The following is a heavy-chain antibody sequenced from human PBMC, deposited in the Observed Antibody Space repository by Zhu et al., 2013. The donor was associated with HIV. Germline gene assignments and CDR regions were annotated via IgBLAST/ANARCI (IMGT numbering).Heavy chain of an antibody. Sequence: QVQLVQSGPEVKKPGSSVKVSCKPSGGTFSSYAISWVRQAPGQGLEWMGGIIPMFGTANYAQKFQGRVTMTADTSTSTAYMELRSLRSDDTAVYYCAREGGIAAISTGMDVWGQGTTVTVSS. CDR2: IIPMFGTA. D-gene: IGHD6-13*01. V-gene: IGHV1-69*06. CDR1: GGTFSSYA. J-gene: IGHJ6*02. CDR3: AREGGIAAISTGMDV.